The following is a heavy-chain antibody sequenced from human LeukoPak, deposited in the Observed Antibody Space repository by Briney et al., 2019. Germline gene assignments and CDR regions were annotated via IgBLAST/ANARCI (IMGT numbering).Heavy chain of an antibody. D-gene: IGHD3-10*01. CDR1: GGTFSSYD. V-gene: IGHV1-69*13. CDR3: ASYSYYGSGYDY. J-gene: IGHJ4*02. CDR2: IMPMFGKA. Sequence: ASVKVSCKASGGTFSSYDISWVRQAPGQGLEWMGGIMPMFGKANYAQKFQGRVTITADESTSTAYMELSSLRSEDTAVYYCASYSYYGSGYDYWGQGTLVTVSS.